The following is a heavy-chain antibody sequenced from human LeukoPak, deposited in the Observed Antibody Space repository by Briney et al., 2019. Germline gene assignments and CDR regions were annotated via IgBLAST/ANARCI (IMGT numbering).Heavy chain of an antibody. CDR1: GFTFSSYW. CDR3: ASTRLVLLWFGEKGSYFDY. J-gene: IGHJ4*02. Sequence: GGSLRLSCAASGFTFSSYWMSWVRQAPGKGLEWVANIKQDGSEKYYVDSVKGRFTISRDNAKNSLYLQMNSLRAEDTAVYYCASTRLVLLWFGEKGSYFDYWGQGTLVTVSS. CDR2: IKQDGSEK. D-gene: IGHD3-10*01. V-gene: IGHV3-7*01.